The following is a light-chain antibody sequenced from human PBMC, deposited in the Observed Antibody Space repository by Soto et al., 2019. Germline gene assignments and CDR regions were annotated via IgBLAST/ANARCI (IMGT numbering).Light chain of an antibody. Sequence: EIVMTQSAAPLSVSPGGRATLSCRASPRGSSSLAWYQQKPGQAPRLLIDGASSRATGIPDRFSGSGSGTDFTLTISRLEPEDFAVYYCQQYGSSPETFGPGTKVDN. CDR2: GAS. J-gene: IGKJ3*01. CDR1: PRGSSS. CDR3: QQYGSSPET. V-gene: IGKV3-20*01.